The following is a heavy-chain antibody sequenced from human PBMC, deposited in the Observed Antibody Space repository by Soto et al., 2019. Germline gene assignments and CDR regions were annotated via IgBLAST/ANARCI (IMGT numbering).Heavy chain of an antibody. D-gene: IGHD1-26*01. CDR1: GSTFSSYA. Sequence: QVQLVESGGGVVQPGRSLRLSCAASGSTFSSYAMHWVRQAPGKGLEWVAVISYDGSNKYYADSVKGRFTISRDNSKNTLYLQMNSLRAEDTAVYYCAREGDGSSRYFDYWGQGTLVTVSS. CDR3: AREGDGSSRYFDY. V-gene: IGHV3-30-3*01. CDR2: ISYDGSNK. J-gene: IGHJ4*02.